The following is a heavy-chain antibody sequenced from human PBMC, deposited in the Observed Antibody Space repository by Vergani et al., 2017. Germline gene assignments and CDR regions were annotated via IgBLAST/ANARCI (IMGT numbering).Heavy chain of an antibody. Sequence: EVQLLESGGGLVQPGGSLRLSCVASGFTFSTYAMSWVRQAPGKGLEWVSGISGSGGSTDYTDSVKGRFTISRDISKNRLYLQMNSLRAEDKAVYYCAKDHSGYDYWYFDYWGQGTLVTVSS. CDR1: GFTFSTYA. D-gene: IGHD5-12*01. CDR2: ISGSGGST. V-gene: IGHV3-23*01. CDR3: AKDHSGYDYWYFDY. J-gene: IGHJ4*02.